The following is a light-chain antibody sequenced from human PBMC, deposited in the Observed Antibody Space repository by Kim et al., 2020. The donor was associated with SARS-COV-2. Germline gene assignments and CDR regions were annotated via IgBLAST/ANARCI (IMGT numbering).Light chain of an antibody. V-gene: IGKV2-40*01. CDR1: QSLLDSDDGNTT. J-gene: IGKJ4*01. Sequence: AFISCRSSQSLLDSDDGNTTLDWYLHTPGQSPQLLIYTLSYRAYGVPDRFSGSRSGTDFTLKISRVEAEYVGVCYCMQRIEFPFTFGGGTEVGIK. CDR3: MQRIEFPFT. CDR2: TLS.